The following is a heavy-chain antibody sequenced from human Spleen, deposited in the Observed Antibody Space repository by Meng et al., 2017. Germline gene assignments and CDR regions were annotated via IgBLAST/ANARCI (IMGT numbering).Heavy chain of an antibody. V-gene: IGHV6-1*01. CDR3: ARMRWLIGYWYFDF. Sequence: QVKRPQSGPGRLKPSQPLALTCSISGDSVSSNSANWNWIRQSPSRGLEWLGRTYYRSKWYHDSAVPVRSRITINPDTSKNQFSLQLSSVTPEDTAVYYCARMRWLIGYWYFDFWGRGTLVTVSS. D-gene: IGHD5-24*01. J-gene: IGHJ2*01. CDR1: GDSVSSNSAN. CDR2: TYYRSKWYH.